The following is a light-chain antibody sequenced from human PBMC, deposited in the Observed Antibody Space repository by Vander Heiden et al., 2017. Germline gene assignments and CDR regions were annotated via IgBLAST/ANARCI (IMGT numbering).Light chain of an antibody. V-gene: IGKV1-13*02. CDR1: QGIRSA. CDR3: QQFNIYPLS. CDR2: DAS. Sequence: AIQLTQSPSSLSASVGDRVTITCRASQGIRSALAWYQQKPGKVPKLLIYDASTLEIGVTSRFSGSGSGTDFTLTISSLQPEDFATYYCQQFNIYPLSFGGGTEVEIK. J-gene: IGKJ4*01.